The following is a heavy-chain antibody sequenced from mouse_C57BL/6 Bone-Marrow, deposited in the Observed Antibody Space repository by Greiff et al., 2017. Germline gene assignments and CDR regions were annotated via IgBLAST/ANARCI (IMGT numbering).Heavy chain of an antibody. V-gene: IGHV1-85*01. J-gene: IGHJ1*03. Sequence: VKLMESGPELVKPGASVKLSCKASGYTFTSYDINWVKQRPGQGLEWIGWIYPRDGSTKYNEKFKGKATLTVDTSSRTAYMELHSLTSEDSAVYFCARGGHYYGSSGWYFDVWGTGTTVTVSS. CDR2: IYPRDGST. CDR3: ARGGHYYGSSGWYFDV. D-gene: IGHD1-1*01. CDR1: GYTFTSYD.